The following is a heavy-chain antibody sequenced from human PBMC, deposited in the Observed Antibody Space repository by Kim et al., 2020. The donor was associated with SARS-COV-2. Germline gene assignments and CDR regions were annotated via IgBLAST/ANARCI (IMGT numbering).Heavy chain of an antibody. CDR1: GGTFSSYA. Sequence: SVKVSCKASGGTFSSYAISWVRQAPGQGLEWMGRIIPILGIANYAQKFQGRVTITADKSTSTAYMELSSLRSEDTAVYYCARERGYDFWSGPSHSSGWFDPWGQGTLVTVSS. V-gene: IGHV1-69*04. J-gene: IGHJ5*02. CDR3: ARERGYDFWSGPSHSSGWFDP. CDR2: IIPILGIA. D-gene: IGHD3-3*01.